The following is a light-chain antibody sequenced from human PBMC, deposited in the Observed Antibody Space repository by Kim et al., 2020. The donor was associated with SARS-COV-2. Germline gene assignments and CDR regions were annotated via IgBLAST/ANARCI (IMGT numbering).Light chain of an antibody. J-gene: IGLJ2*01. Sequence: GQSVDISCTGTSRDVGRYTYVSWYQHHPGKAPTLIFYDVTKRPTGVPDRFSGSKSGNTASLTVSGLQAEDEADYYCSSYAGRNDLVFGGGTQLTVL. CDR3: SSYAGRNDLV. CDR1: SRDVGRYTY. CDR2: DVT. V-gene: IGLV2-8*01.